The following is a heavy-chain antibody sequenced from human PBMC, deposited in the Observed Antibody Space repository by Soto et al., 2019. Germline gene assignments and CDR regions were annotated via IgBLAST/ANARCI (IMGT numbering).Heavy chain of an antibody. J-gene: IGHJ4*02. V-gene: IGHV1-46*03. CDR3: AREGDLITMVRGGPIDY. CDR1: GYTFTSYY. CDR2: INPSGGST. D-gene: IGHD3-10*01. Sequence: QVQLVQSGAEVKKPGASVKVSCKASGYTFTSYYMHWVRQAPGQGLEWMGIINPSGGSTSYAQKFRGRVTMTRDTSTGTVYMELSSLRSEDTAVYYCAREGDLITMVRGGPIDYWGQVTLVTVSS.